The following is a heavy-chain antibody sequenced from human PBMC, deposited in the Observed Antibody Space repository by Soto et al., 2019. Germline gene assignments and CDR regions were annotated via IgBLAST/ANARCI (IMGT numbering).Heavy chain of an antibody. Sequence: GGSLRLSCAVSGLTFRDAWMNWVRQAPGKGLEWVGNIKSNAAKAPPEYAESVKGRFIIPRNDPKNTVYLQMSGLKTEDTAVYYCAWQGTTSSYFHSWGQGTLVTVSS. CDR3: AWQGTTSSYFHS. D-gene: IGHD1-1*01. CDR2: IKSNAAKAPP. V-gene: IGHV3-15*05. J-gene: IGHJ4*02. CDR1: GLTFRDAW.